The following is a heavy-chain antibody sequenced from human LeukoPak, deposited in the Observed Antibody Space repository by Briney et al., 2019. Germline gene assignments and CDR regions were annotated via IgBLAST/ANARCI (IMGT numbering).Heavy chain of an antibody. D-gene: IGHD4-17*01. CDR3: TKDPNGDYVGAFDF. Sequence: GGSLRLSCAASGFTFSSYAMTWVRQAPGKGLEWVSSIRGSGSGTDYADSVEGRFTISRDNSKNTLYLQMNRLRAEDTAVYYCTKDPNGDYVGAFDFWGQGTLVTVSS. V-gene: IGHV3-23*01. J-gene: IGHJ3*01. CDR1: GFTFSSYA. CDR2: IRGSGSGT.